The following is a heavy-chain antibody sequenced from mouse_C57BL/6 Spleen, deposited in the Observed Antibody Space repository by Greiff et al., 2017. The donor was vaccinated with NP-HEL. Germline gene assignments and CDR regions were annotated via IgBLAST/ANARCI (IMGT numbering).Heavy chain of an antibody. CDR1: GFNIKNTY. J-gene: IGHJ3*01. D-gene: IGHD2-4*01. CDR3: ALGPYDYDEKGFAY. V-gene: IGHV14-3*01. Sequence: VQLKESVAELVRPGASVKLSCTASGFNIKNTYMHWVKQRPEQGLEWIGRIDPANGNTKYAPKFQGKATITADTSSNTAYLQLSSLTSEDTAIYYCALGPYDYDEKGFAYWGQGTLVTVSA. CDR2: IDPANGNT.